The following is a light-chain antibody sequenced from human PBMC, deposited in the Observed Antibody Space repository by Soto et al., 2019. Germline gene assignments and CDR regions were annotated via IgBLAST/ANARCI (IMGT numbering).Light chain of an antibody. CDR2: DVS. Sequence: QSVLTLPRSVSGSPGQSVTISCTGTSSDVDDYNYVSWFQQHPGKAPKLMIYDVSERPSGVPDRSPGSKSGNTASLTISGLQAEEEADYYCFSYGGTSDVLGTGTKGTVL. V-gene: IGLV2-11*01. J-gene: IGLJ1*01. CDR1: SSDVDDYNY. CDR3: FSYGGTSDV.